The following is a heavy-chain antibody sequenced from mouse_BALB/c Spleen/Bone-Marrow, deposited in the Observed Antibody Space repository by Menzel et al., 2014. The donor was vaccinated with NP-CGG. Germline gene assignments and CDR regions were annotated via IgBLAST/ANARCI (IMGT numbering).Heavy chain of an antibody. D-gene: IGHD2-1*01. Sequence: EVQLQESGGGLAKPGGSRKLSCEASGSTFSSFGMHWVRQAPEKGLEWVAYISSGSSAIDYADTVKGRFTISRDNPKNTLFLQMTSLRSEDTAMYYCARYGNYFYAMDYWGQGTSVTVSS. CDR3: ARYGNYFYAMDY. CDR1: GSTFSSFG. J-gene: IGHJ4*01. V-gene: IGHV5-17*02. CDR2: ISSGSSAI.